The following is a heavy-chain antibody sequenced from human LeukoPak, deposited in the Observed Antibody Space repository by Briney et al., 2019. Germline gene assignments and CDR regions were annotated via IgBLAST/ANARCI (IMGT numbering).Heavy chain of an antibody. J-gene: IGHJ6*02. CDR1: GYTFTNYG. Sequence: ASVTVSYKPSGYTFTNYGISWVRQAPGQGREGMGWISAYNGNTNYAQKLQGRVTMTTDTSTSTAYMELRSLRSDDTAVYYCARVTDGGYDDTPTDYYYGMDVWGQGTTVTVSS. CDR3: ARVTDGGYDDTPTDYYYGMDV. CDR2: ISAYNGNT. D-gene: IGHD5-12*01. V-gene: IGHV1-18*01.